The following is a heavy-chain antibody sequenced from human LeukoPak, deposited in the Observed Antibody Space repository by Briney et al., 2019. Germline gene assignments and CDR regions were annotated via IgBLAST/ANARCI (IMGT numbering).Heavy chain of an antibody. Sequence: HPGGSLRLSCAASGFTFSSYAMSWVRQAPGKGLEWVSAISATGDGAWYPDSVKGRFTVSRDNSKNTVYLQMNSLRVEDTALYYCARDRDFPRDQFDYWGQGTLVTASS. J-gene: IGHJ4*02. D-gene: IGHD2-21*02. V-gene: IGHV3-23*01. CDR1: GFTFSSYA. CDR2: ISATGDGA. CDR3: ARDRDFPRDQFDY.